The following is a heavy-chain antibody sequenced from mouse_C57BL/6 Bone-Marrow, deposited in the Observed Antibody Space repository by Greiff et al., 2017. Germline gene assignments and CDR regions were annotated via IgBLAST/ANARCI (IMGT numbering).Heavy chain of an antibody. CDR1: GYTFTSYG. D-gene: IGHD2-3*01. CDR3: ARGGWLLRV. V-gene: IGHV1-81*01. CDR2: IYPRSGNT. J-gene: IGHJ2*01. Sequence: VQLQQSGAELARPGASVKLSCTASGYTFTSYGISWVKQRTGQGLEWIGEIYPRSGNTYYNEKFKGKATLTADKSSSTAYMELRSLTSEDSAVYFCARGGWLLRVWGQGTTLTVSS.